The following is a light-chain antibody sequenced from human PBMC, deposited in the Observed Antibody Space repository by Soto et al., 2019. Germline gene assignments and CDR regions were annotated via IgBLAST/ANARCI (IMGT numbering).Light chain of an antibody. V-gene: IGKV3-20*01. J-gene: IGKJ1*01. CDR3: QQYGTSPVT. CDR1: QSVSSSY. CDR2: AAS. Sequence: EVVLTQSPGTLSLSPGASATLSCRASQSVSSSYLAWYQQKPGQAPRLLIYAASSSATGVPDRFSVSGSGTDFTLAISSLEPEDFAVYYCQQYGTSPVTFGQGTKVEIK.